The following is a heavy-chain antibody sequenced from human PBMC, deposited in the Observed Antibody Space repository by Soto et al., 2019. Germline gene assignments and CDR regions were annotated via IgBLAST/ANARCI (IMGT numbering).Heavy chain of an antibody. CDR2: IIPIFGTA. CDR1: GGTFSSYA. Sequence: SVKVSCKASGGTFSSYAISWVRQAPGQGLEWMGGIIPIFGTANYAQKFQGRVTITADESTSTAYMELSSLRSEDTAVYYCAKVSRNTAMDYNWFDPWGQGTLVTAPQ. J-gene: IGHJ5*02. V-gene: IGHV1-69*13. D-gene: IGHD5-18*01. CDR3: AKVSRNTAMDYNWFDP.